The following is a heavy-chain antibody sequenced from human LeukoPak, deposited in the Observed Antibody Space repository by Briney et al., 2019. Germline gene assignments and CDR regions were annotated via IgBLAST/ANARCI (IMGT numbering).Heavy chain of an antibody. CDR1: GFTFDDYV. V-gene: IGHV3-9*01. CDR2: IGGNSGSI. Sequence: HPGRSLRLSCAASGFTFDDYVMPSGRQAPGNGLEWGSGIGGNSGSIDYAASVKGRFTISRDNAKSSLSLQMNSLRAEDTALYYCAKDVSSTSYYYYGMDVWGQGTTVTVSS. D-gene: IGHD6-13*01. J-gene: IGHJ6*02. CDR3: AKDVSSTSYYYYGMDV.